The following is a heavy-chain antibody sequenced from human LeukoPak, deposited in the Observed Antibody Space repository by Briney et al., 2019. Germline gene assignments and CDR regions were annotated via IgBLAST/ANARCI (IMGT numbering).Heavy chain of an antibody. CDR1: EFTFSGYW. CDR2: IEQDGSEK. D-gene: IGHD3-3*01. Sequence: PGGSLRLSCAASEFTFSGYWMTWVRQAPGKGLEWVANIEQDGSEKYYVDSVKGRFTISRDNAKNSLYLQMNSLRAEDTAVYYCARDRGGGDFWSGYHDALDIWGQGTMVTVSS. J-gene: IGHJ3*02. V-gene: IGHV3-7*01. CDR3: ARDRGGGDFWSGYHDALDI.